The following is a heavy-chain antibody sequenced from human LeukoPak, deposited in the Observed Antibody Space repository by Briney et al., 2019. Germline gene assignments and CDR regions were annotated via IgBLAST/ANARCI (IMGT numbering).Heavy chain of an antibody. CDR1: GFTFSSYA. V-gene: IGHV3-30-3*01. D-gene: IGHD3-22*01. CDR3: ARESPYYYDSSGYFY. J-gene: IGHJ4*02. CDR2: ISYDGSNK. Sequence: PGGSLRLSCAASGFTFSSYAMHWVRRAPGKGLEWMAVISYDGSNKYYADSVKGRFTISRDNSKNTLYLQMNSLRAEDTAVYYCARESPYYYDSSGYFYWGQGTLVTVSS.